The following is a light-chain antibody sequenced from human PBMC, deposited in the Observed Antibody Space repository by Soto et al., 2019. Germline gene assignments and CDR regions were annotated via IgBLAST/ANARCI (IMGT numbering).Light chain of an antibody. J-gene: IGKJ5*01. Sequence: DIVLTQSPAPLSLSPGERATLSCRSSQSVSSYLAWYQQKSGQAPRLLIYDASNRATGIPARFSGSGSGTDFTLTISSLEPEEFAVYYCQQRSNWPRPITFGQGTRLEIK. CDR1: QSVSSY. CDR3: QQRSNWPRPIT. V-gene: IGKV3-11*01. CDR2: DAS.